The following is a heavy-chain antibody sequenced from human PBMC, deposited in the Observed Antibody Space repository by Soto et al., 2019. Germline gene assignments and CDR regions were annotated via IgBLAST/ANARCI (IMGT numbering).Heavy chain of an antibody. CDR2: IYPGDSDT. V-gene: IGHV5-51*01. J-gene: IGHJ6*01. D-gene: IGHD2-2*01. CDR1: EYSCTSYW. Sequence: LKNCYKGAEYSCTSYWGGWVRKMPGKGLEWMGIIYPGDSDTRYSPSFQGQVTISADKSISTAYLQWSSLKASDTAMYYCAIHGCSSTSFHAQYYVMDFWGQGTTV. CDR3: AIHGCSSTSFHAQYYVMDF.